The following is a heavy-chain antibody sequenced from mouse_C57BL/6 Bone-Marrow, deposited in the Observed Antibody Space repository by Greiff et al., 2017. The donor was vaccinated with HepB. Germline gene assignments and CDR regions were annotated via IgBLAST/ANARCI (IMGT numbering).Heavy chain of an antibody. CDR1: GFTFSDYG. CDR3: ARQDYPMDY. D-gene: IGHD2-4*01. V-gene: IGHV5-17*01. CDR2: ISSGSSTI. Sequence: EVQLKESGGGLVKPGGSLKLSCAASGFTFSDYGMHWVRQAPEKGLEWVAYISSGSSTIYYADTVKGRFTISRDNAKNTLFLQMTSLRSEDTAMYYCARQDYPMDYWGQGTSVTVSS. J-gene: IGHJ4*01.